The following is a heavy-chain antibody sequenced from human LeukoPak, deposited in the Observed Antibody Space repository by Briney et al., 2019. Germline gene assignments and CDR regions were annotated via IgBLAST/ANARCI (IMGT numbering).Heavy chain of an antibody. V-gene: IGHV4-30-2*01. J-gene: IGHJ4*02. CDR3: ARGVTHPGGDYVDY. Sequence: SETLSLTCAVSGGSISSGGYSWSWIRQPPGKGLEWIGYIYHSGSTYYNPSLKSRVTISVDRSKNQFSLKLSSVTAADTAVYYCARGVTHPGGDYVDYWGQGTLVTVSS. CDR2: IYHSGST. D-gene: IGHD1-14*01. CDR1: GGSISSGGYS.